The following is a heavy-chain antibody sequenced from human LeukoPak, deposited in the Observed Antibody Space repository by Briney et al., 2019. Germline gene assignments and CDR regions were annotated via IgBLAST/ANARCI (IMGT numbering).Heavy chain of an antibody. D-gene: IGHD3-10*01. V-gene: IGHV4-34*01. CDR2: INHSGST. CDR1: GGSFSGYY. J-gene: IGHJ4*02. CDR3: ARTNGSGSPSFDY. Sequence: SETLSLTCAVYGGSFSGYYWSWIRQPPGKGLEWIGEINHSGSTNYNPSLKSRVTISVDTSKNQFPLKLSSVTAADTAVYYCARTNGSGSPSFDYWGQGTLVTVSS.